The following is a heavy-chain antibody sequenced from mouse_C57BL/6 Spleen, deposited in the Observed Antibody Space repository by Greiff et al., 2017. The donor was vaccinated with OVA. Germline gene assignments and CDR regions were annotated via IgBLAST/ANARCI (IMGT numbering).Heavy chain of an antibody. CDR1: GYTFTSYW. D-gene: IGHD1-1*01. V-gene: IGHV1-55*01. J-gene: IGHJ2*01. Sequence: QVQLQQPGAELVKPGASVKMSCKASGYTFTSYWITWVKQRPGQGLEWIGDIYPGSGSTNYNEKFKSKATLTVDTSSSTAYMQLSSLTSEDSAVYYCARGTTTVVATWENFDYWGQGTTLTVSS. CDR2: IYPGSGST. CDR3: ARGTTTVVATWENFDY.